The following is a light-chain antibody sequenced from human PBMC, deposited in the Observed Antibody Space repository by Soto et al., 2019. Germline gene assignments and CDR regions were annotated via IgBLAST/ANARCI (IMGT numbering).Light chain of an antibody. CDR1: QSVSSY. V-gene: IGKV3-11*01. CDR2: DAS. J-gene: IGKJ2*01. CDR3: QQRSNWPPYT. Sequence: EIVLTQSPVTLSLSRGERATLSCRASQSVSSYLAWYQQKPGQAPRLLIYDASNRATGIPARFSGSGSGTDFTLTISSLEPEDSAVYYCQQRSNWPPYTFGQGTKLEIK.